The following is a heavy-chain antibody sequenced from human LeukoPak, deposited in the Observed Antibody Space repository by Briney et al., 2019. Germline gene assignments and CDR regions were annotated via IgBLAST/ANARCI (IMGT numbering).Heavy chain of an antibody. V-gene: IGHV3-21*01. CDR2: ISSSSSYI. D-gene: IGHD1-1*01. CDR3: ARGQEFDDGVFDS. J-gene: IGHJ4*02. Sequence: GRSLTLASPAARFPFSSYTMKWVRPAPGKGLEWVSSISSSSSYIYYADSVKGRFNISRDNAKNSLYLQMNSLRAEDTAVYYCARGQEFDDGVFDSWGQGTLVTVSS. CDR1: RFPFSSYT.